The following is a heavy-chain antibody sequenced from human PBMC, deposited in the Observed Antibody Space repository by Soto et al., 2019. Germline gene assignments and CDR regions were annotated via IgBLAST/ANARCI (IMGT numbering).Heavy chain of an antibody. CDR3: ARDKTVAGIEAGGFDY. J-gene: IGHJ4*02. CDR1: GASITSTNW. CDR2: IYHSGST. Sequence: PSETLSPTCPVSGASITSTNWWSWVRRPPGKGLEWVGEIYHSGSTNYNPSLKSRVTIPVDTSKNQFSLKLSSVTAADTAVYYGARDKTVAGIEAGGFDYWGQGTLVTVSS. D-gene: IGHD6-19*01. V-gene: IGHV4-4*02.